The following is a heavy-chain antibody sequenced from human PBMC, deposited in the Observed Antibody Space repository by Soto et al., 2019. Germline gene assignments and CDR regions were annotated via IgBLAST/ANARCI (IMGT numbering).Heavy chain of an antibody. D-gene: IGHD3-10*01. Sequence: ASVKVSCKASGYTFNTFGISWVRQAPGQGLEWMGCISGYNAKRDYSRKLQGRITLTTDPSTNTSYMELRSLTSDDTAVYYSVRGCGNYYGVNDYWG. J-gene: IGHJ4*01. CDR2: ISGYNAKR. CDR1: GYTFNTFG. V-gene: IGHV1-18*01. CDR3: VRGCGNYYGVNDY.